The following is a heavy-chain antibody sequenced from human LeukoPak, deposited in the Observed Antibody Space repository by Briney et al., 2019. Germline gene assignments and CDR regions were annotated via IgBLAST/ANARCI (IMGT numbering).Heavy chain of an antibody. CDR2: ISGSGDGT. D-gene: IGHD2-15*01. J-gene: IGHJ4*02. CDR3: ANRYCSGGSCYMFDY. CDR1: GFTFSNYA. Sequence: GGSLRLSCAASGFTFSNYAMSWVRQASGKVLEWVSVISGSGDGTFYADSVKGRFNISRDNSKNTLYLQMNSLRAEDTAVYYCANRYCSGGSCYMFDYWGQGTLVTVSS. V-gene: IGHV3-23*01.